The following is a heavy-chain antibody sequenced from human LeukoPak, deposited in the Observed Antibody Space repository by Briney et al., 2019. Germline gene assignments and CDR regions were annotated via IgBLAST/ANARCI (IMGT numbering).Heavy chain of an antibody. CDR1: GGSISSSSYY. CDR3: ASLIAAAGTRYYYYYYMDV. J-gene: IGHJ6*03. CDR2: IYYSGST. Sequence: SETLSLTCTVSGGSISSSSYYWGWIRQPPGKGLEWIGSIYYSGSTYYNPSLKSRVTISVDTSKNQFSLKLSSVTAADTAVYYCASLIAAAGTRYYYYYYMDVWGKGTTVTVSS. V-gene: IGHV4-39*01. D-gene: IGHD6-13*01.